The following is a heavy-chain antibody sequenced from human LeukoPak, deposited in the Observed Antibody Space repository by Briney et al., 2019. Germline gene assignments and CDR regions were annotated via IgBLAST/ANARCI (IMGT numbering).Heavy chain of an antibody. CDR1: GYSFTSHW. J-gene: IGHJ5*02. CDR3: ARNYYDSGSYYLFDP. V-gene: IGHV5-10-1*01. D-gene: IGHD3-10*01. Sequence: GESLKISCKGSGYSFTSHWINWVRQMPGKGLEWMGTIDPSDSYTNYSPSFQGHVTISADKSINTAYLQWSSLKASDTAMYYCARNYYDSGSYYLFDPWGQGTLVTVSS. CDR2: IDPSDSYT.